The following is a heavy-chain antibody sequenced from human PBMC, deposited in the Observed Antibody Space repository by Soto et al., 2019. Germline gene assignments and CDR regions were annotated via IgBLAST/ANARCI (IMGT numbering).Heavy chain of an antibody. CDR1: GYSFTSYW. CDR2: IYPGDSDT. Sequence: PGESLKISCKGSGYSFTSYWIGWVRQMPGKGLELMGIIYPGDSDTRYSPSFQGQVTISADKSISTAYLQWGSLKASDTAMYYCARTAAAGKYYYGMDVWGQGTTVTVSS. CDR3: ARTAAAGKYYYGMDV. V-gene: IGHV5-51*01. D-gene: IGHD6-13*01. J-gene: IGHJ6*02.